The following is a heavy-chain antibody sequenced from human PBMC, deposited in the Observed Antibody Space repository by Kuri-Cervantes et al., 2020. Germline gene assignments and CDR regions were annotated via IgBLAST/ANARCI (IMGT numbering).Heavy chain of an antibody. J-gene: IGHJ4*02. Sequence: SETLSLTCAVSGYSISSGYSWGWIRQSPGKGLEWIGSIYHSGSTYYNPSLKSQVTISVDTSKNQFSLKLSSVTAADTAVYYCASLAVADPFDYWGQGTLVTVSS. CDR2: IYHSGST. CDR1: GYSISSGYS. D-gene: IGHD6-19*01. V-gene: IGHV4-38-2*01. CDR3: ASLAVADPFDY.